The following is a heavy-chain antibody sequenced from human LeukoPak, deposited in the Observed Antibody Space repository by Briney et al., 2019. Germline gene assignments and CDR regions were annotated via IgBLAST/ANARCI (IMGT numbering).Heavy chain of an antibody. CDR2: IKRDGSEK. D-gene: IGHD2-15*01. Sequence: GGSLRLSCAASGFTFSSYWMSWVRQAPGKGLEWVANIKRDGSEKYYVDSVKGRFTISRDNAKNSLYLQMNSLRAEDTAVYYCAREIIGYCSGGSCYSPYYFDYWGQGTLVTVSS. J-gene: IGHJ4*02. CDR3: AREIIGYCSGGSCYSPYYFDY. CDR1: GFTFSSYW. V-gene: IGHV3-7*04.